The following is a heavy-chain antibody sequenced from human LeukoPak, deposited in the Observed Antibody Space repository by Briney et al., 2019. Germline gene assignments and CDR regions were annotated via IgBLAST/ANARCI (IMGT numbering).Heavy chain of an antibody. CDR2: INPSGGST. V-gene: IGHV1-46*01. CDR3: ARDGYDFWSGYPNWFDP. Sequence: ASVKVSCKASGGTFTSYYMHWVRQAPGQGLEWMGIINPSGGSTSYAQKFQGRVTMTRDTSTSTVYMELSSLRSEDTAVYYCARDGYDFWSGYPNWFDPWGQGTLVTVSS. J-gene: IGHJ5*02. CDR1: GGTFTSYY. D-gene: IGHD3-3*01.